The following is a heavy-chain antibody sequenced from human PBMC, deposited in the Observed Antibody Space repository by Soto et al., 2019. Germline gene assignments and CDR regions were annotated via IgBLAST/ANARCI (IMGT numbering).Heavy chain of an antibody. CDR1: GCTFSSYA. Sequence: ASVKVSCKASGCTFSSYAINWVRQAPGQGLEWVGGIIPIVGTANYAQKFQGGVTITADESTSTAYMELSSLRSEDTAVYYWARGDQDIVVPRGAFDIWGQGTMVNVS. V-gene: IGHV1-69*13. CDR2: IIPIVGTA. CDR3: ARGDQDIVVPRGAFDI. D-gene: IGHD3-22*01. J-gene: IGHJ3*02.